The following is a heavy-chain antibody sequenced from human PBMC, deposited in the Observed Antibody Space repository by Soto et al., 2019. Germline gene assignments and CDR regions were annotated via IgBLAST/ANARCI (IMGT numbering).Heavy chain of an antibody. CDR3: ARDGDGYNY. Sequence: QVQLQESGPGLVKPSETLSLTCTVSGGSVSSGSYYWSWIRQPPGKGLEWIGYIYSSGGTSYNPSPKXRXTXPVDTSKNQFSLKLSSVTAADTAVYFCARDGDGYNYWGQGTLVTVSS. J-gene: IGHJ4*02. D-gene: IGHD5-12*01. CDR1: GGSVSSGSYY. V-gene: IGHV4-61*01. CDR2: IYSSGGT.